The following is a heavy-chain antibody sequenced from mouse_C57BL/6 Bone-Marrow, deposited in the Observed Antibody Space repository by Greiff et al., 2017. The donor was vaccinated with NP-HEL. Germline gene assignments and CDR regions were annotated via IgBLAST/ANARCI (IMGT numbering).Heavy chain of an antibody. CDR3: ASRDWYFDV. CDR1: GYTFTRYW. Sequence: QVQLQQPGAELVMPGASVKLSCKASGYTFTRYWMHWVKQRPGQGLEWIGEIDPSDRSTTYNQKFTGKSTLTVDKSASTAYMQLSSLTSEDSAVYYCASRDWYFDVWGTGTTVTVSS. V-gene: IGHV1-69*01. J-gene: IGHJ1*03. CDR2: IDPSDRST.